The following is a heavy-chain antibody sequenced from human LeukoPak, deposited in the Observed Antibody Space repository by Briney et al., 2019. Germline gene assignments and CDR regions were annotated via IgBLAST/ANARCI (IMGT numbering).Heavy chain of an antibody. Sequence: ASVNVSCKASGYTFTSYDINWVRQATGQGLEWMGWMNPNSGNTGYAQKFQGRVTMTRNTSISTAYMELSSLRSEDTAVYYCARGPIAVAGSRVYWGQGTLVTVSS. CDR1: GYTFTSYD. D-gene: IGHD6-19*01. V-gene: IGHV1-8*01. CDR3: ARGPIAVAGSRVY. J-gene: IGHJ4*02. CDR2: MNPNSGNT.